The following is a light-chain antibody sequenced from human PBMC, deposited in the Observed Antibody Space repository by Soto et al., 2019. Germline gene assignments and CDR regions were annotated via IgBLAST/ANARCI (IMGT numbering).Light chain of an antibody. CDR3: QQYFTTPIT. Sequence: DTVMTQSPDSLTVSLGERATINCKSSQSVLYTAINKNYLGWYQQKPGQPPKLLIYWASTLASGVPDRFIGSASGTDFTLTISSLQPEDAAVYYCQQYFTTPITFGQGTRLEI. CDR2: WAS. J-gene: IGKJ5*01. V-gene: IGKV4-1*01. CDR1: QSVLYTAINKNY.